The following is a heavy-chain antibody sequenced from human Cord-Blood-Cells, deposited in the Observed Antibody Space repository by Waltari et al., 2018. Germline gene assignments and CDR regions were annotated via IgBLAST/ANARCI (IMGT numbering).Heavy chain of an antibody. CDR2: IYYSGST. Sequence: QLQLQWSGPGLVKPSETLSLTCTVSGGSISSSSYYWGWSRQPPGQGLEWVGSIYYSGSTYYNPSLKSRVTISVDTSKNQFSLKLSSVTAADTAVYYCARHFWGATTIDYWGQGTLVTVSS. CDR3: ARHFWGATTIDY. V-gene: IGHV4-39*01. J-gene: IGHJ4*02. D-gene: IGHD1-26*01. CDR1: GGSISSSSYY.